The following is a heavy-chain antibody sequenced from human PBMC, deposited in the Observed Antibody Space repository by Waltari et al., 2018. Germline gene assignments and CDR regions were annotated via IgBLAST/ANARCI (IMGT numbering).Heavy chain of an antibody. CDR2: IYPTGTT. CDR1: GDSIPWNRHY. D-gene: IGHD5-12*01. V-gene: IGHV4-39*01. J-gene: IGHJ4*02. Sequence: QLQLKESGPGLVKPSETLSLTCVVSGDSIPWNRHYSGAVHQPPGTGLAWIGSIYPTGTTYYRPSLKSRVSLSIDSSESQFSLKLSSVTATDTAVYFCASGVGFWSLNGYDMGYYFDYWGQGALVSVYS. CDR3: ASGVGFWSLNGYDMGYYFDY.